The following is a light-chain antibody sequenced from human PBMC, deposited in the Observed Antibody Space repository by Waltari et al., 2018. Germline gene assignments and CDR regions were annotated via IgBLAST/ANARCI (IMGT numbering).Light chain of an antibody. CDR2: QTS. V-gene: IGKV1-5*03. CDR1: QSFSDW. Sequence: IHMSQSLSTLPAPVGVRVPITCRPSQSFSDWLAWYLKKPGKAPKLLIYQTSRLHTGVPSRFSGSGSRTEFTLTINTLQPDDFATYYCQQYNTYPRTYGQGTNVEIK. CDR3: QQYNTYPRT. J-gene: IGKJ1*01.